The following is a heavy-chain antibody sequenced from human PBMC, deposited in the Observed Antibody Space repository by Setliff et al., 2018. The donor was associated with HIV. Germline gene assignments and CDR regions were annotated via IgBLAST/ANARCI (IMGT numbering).Heavy chain of an antibody. D-gene: IGHD6-19*01. CDR2: INHGGST. CDR1: GGSFSGYS. Sequence: PSETLSLTCAVYGGSFSGYSWSWIRQPPGQGLEWIGEINHGGSTNYNPSLKSRVTISVDTSKNQFSLNLSSVTAADTAVYYCARGVRDNSGWSSYYFDYWGQGTLVTVSS. V-gene: IGHV4-34*01. J-gene: IGHJ4*02. CDR3: ARGVRDNSGWSSYYFDY.